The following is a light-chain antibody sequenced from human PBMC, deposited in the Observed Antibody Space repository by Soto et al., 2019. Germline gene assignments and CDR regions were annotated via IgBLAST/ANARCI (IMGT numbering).Light chain of an antibody. J-gene: IGKJ5*01. Sequence: EIVMTQSPATLSVSPGERATLSWRAGQGVTTNFAWYQQKSGQSPRLLIYDVSIRATGVPARFSGTGSETDFTLTISGLQSEDSAVYFCQQYNNWPFSFGQGTRLEIK. V-gene: IGKV3-15*01. CDR1: QGVTTN. CDR2: DVS. CDR3: QQYNNWPFS.